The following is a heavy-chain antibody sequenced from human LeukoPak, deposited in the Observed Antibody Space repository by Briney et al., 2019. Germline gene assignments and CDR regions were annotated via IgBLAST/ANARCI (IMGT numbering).Heavy chain of an antibody. CDR2: SIPIFGTA. V-gene: IGHV1-69*13. D-gene: IGHD5-12*01. CDR1: GGTVSSYA. Sequence: ASVTLSCTSSGGTVSSYAISWVRQATGQGLEWMGGSIPIFGTANYAQKFQGRITITADESTSTAYMELSSLRSEDTAVYYCARVLTVATIPAFHIWGQGTMVTVSS. CDR3: ARVLTVATIPAFHI. J-gene: IGHJ3*02.